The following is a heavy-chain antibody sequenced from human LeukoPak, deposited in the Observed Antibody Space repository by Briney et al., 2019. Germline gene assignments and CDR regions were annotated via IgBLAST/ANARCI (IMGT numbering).Heavy chain of an antibody. J-gene: IGHJ6*02. D-gene: IGHD6-6*01. V-gene: IGHV6-1*01. Sequence: SQTHSLTCAISGDSVSSNSAAWNWIRQSPSRGLEWLGRTYYRSKWYNDYAVSVKSRITINPDTSKNQFSLQLNSVTPEDTAVYYCARGGRYSSSSVYYYYYYGMDVWGQGTTVTVSS. CDR1: GDSVSSNSAA. CDR3: ARGGRYSSSSVYYYYYYGMDV. CDR2: TYYRSKWYN.